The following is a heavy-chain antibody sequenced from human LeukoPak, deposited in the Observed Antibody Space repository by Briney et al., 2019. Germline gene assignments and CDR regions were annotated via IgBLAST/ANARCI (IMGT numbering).Heavy chain of an antibody. CDR2: ISWNSGSI. CDR1: GFTFDDYA. V-gene: IGHV3-9*01. J-gene: IGHJ3*02. Sequence: GGSLRLSCAASGFTFDDYAMHWVRQAPGKGLEWVSGISWNSGSIGYADSVKGRFTISRDNAKNSLYLQMNSLRDEDTAVYYCARVESGYCSGGSCPDAFDIWGQGTMVTVSS. D-gene: IGHD2-15*01. CDR3: ARVESGYCSGGSCPDAFDI.